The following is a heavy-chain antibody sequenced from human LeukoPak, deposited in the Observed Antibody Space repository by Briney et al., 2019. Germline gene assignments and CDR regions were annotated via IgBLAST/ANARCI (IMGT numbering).Heavy chain of an antibody. CDR1: GFTFSSYW. V-gene: IGHV3-7*01. CDR2: IKQDGSEK. J-gene: IGHJ4*02. Sequence: GGSLRLSCAASGFTFSSYWMSWVRQAPGKGLEWVANIKQDGSEKYYMDSVKGRFAISRDNAKNSLYLQMNSLRAEDTAVYHCAGMVRGVTPFFDYWGQGTLVTVSS. D-gene: IGHD3-10*01. CDR3: AGMVRGVTPFFDY.